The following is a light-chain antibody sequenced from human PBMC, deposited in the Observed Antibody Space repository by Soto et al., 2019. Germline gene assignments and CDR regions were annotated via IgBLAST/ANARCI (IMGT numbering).Light chain of an antibody. V-gene: IGLV1-51*02. CDR1: SSNIGNEY. CDR3: GTWDSSLNGGV. Sequence: QSVLTQPPSVSAALGQRVTISCSGSSSNIGNEYVSWYQQLPGSAPKLLIYESNKRPSGIPDRFSGSKSGTSATLDITGLQTGDEADYYCGTWDSSLNGGVFGGGTQLTVL. J-gene: IGLJ2*01. CDR2: ESN.